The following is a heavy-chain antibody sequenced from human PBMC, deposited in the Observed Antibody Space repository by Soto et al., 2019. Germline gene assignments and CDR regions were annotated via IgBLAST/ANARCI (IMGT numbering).Heavy chain of an antibody. D-gene: IGHD3-22*01. CDR1: GFTFSSYS. J-gene: IGHJ4*02. Sequence: SGGSLRLSCAASGFTFSSYSMTWVRQAPWKGLEWVSAISGSGGSTYNADFVKGRFTISRDNSKNTLYLQMNSLRAEDTAVYYCAKGSAHYYDSSGYYYWGQGTLVTVSS. V-gene: IGHV3-23*01. CDR2: ISGSGGST. CDR3: AKGSAHYYDSSGYYY.